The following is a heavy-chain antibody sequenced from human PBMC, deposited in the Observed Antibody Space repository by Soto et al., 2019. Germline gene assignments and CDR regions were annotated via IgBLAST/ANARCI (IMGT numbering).Heavy chain of an antibody. J-gene: IGHJ6*02. CDR3: AKDEVLVVVVARDYHGMDV. Sequence: QVQLVESGGGVVQPGRSLRLSCAASGFTFRSYDMHWVRQAPGKGLEWVATISYDGSNKYYADSVKGRFTISRDNSENTVYLQMNSLRTEDTAVYYCAKDEVLVVVVARDYHGMDVWGQGTTVTVSS. CDR1: GFTFRSYD. V-gene: IGHV3-30*18. D-gene: IGHD2-15*01. CDR2: ISYDGSNK.